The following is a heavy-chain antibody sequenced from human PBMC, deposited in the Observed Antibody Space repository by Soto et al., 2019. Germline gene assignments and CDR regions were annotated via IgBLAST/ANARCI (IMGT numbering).Heavy chain of an antibody. CDR2: IIPILGIA. CDR3: ARDASYCSGCSCDFWFDP. Sequence: QVQLVQSGAEVKKPGSSVKVSCKASGGTFSSYTISWVRQAPGQGLEWMGRIIPILGIANYAQKFQGRVTSTADKSKSTAYMELSSLKSLDTAVYYCARDASYCSGCSCDFWFDPWGQGTLVTVSS. CDR1: GGTFSSYT. D-gene: IGHD2-15*01. J-gene: IGHJ5*02. V-gene: IGHV1-69*08.